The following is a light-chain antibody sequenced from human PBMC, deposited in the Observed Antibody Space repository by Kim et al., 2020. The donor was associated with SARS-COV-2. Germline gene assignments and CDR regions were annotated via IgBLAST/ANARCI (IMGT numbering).Light chain of an antibody. CDR1: QSVSNSY. CDR3: QQYGSSPWT. J-gene: IGKJ1*01. Sequence: SPGERATLSCWASQSVSNSYLAWFQQNPGQAPRLLMFGASNRATGIPDRFTGSGSGTDFTLTISRLEPEDFAVYFCQQYGSSPWTFGQGTKVDIK. CDR2: GAS. V-gene: IGKV3-20*01.